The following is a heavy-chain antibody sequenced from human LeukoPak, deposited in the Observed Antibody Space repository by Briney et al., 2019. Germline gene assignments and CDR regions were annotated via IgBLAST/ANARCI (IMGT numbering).Heavy chain of an antibody. CDR1: GGSFGGYY. V-gene: IGHV4-34*01. CDR2: KTESGST. J-gene: IGHJ4*02. Sequence: PSETLSLNCGVSGGSFGGYYWSWIRQSPGKGLEWIGEKTESGSTNYNPSHKSRVTVSVDASKKQFSLNLRSVTAADTAVYYCARGRSNSYFLGDSWGQGTLVTVSS. D-gene: IGHD5-18*01. CDR3: ARGRSNSYFLGDS.